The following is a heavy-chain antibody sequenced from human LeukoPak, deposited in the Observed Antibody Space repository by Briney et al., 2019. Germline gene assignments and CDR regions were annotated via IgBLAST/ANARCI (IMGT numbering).Heavy chain of an antibody. D-gene: IGHD4-17*01. V-gene: IGHV3-30*04. CDR3: AILDYGDPDDAFDI. CDR2: ISYDETNK. CDR1: GFTFSSYA. J-gene: IGHJ3*02. Sequence: SGGSLRLSCAASGFTFSSYAMSWVRQAPGKGLEWVAVISYDETNKYYADSVKGRFTISRDNSKNTLYLQMNSLRAEDTAVYYCAILDYGDPDDAFDIWGQGTMVTVSS.